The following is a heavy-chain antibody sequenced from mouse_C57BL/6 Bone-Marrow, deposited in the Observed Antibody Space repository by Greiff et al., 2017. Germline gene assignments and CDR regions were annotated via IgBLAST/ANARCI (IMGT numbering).Heavy chain of an antibody. CDR3: ARGDYYGLDY. CDR1: GFTFSDYY. CDR2: INYDGSST. J-gene: IGHJ2*01. Sequence: EVQVVESEGGLVQPGSSMKLSCTASGFTFSDYYMAWVRQVPEKGLEWVANINYDGSSTYYLDSLKSRFIISRDNAKNILYLQMSSLKSEDTATYYCARGDYYGLDYWGQGTTLTVSS. D-gene: IGHD1-1*01. V-gene: IGHV5-16*01.